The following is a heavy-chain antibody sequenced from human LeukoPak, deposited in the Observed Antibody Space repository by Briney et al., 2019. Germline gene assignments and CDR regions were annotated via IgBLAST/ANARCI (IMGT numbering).Heavy chain of an antibody. J-gene: IGHJ5*02. D-gene: IGHD2-2*01. CDR2: IYSSGST. CDR3: ARDVVVVVPAAILRWFDP. Sequence: PSETLSLTCTVSGGSISSYYWSWIRQPPGKGLEWIGYIYSSGSTNYNPSLKSRVTISVDTSKNQFSLKLSSVTAADTAVYYCARDVVVVVPAAILRWFDPWGQGTLVTVSS. CDR1: GGSISSYY. V-gene: IGHV4-59*01.